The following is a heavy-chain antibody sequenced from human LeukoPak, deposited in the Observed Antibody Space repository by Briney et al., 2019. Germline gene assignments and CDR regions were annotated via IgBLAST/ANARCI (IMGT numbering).Heavy chain of an antibody. V-gene: IGHV4-59*08. CDR3: ARHPQSGGWYYFDY. D-gene: IGHD6-19*01. Sequence: SETLSLTCIVSTDSINGHYWSWIRQPPGEGLEWIGYIYSSGSTNYNPSLKSRVTMSADTSKNQFSLKLSSVTAADTAVYYCARHPQSGGWYYFDYWGQGTLVTVSS. J-gene: IGHJ4*02. CDR2: IYSSGST. CDR1: TDSINGHY.